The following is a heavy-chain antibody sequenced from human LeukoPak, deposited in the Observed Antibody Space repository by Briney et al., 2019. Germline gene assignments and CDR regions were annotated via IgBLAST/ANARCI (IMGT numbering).Heavy chain of an antibody. CDR1: GFTFSDYY. CDR3: ARDSYCSSTSCFSMDV. J-gene: IGHJ6*03. D-gene: IGHD2-2*01. Sequence: PGGSLRLSCAVSGFTFSDYYMSWIRQAPGKGLEWISYISSSGSTIYYADSVKGRFTISRDNAKNSLYLQMNSLRAEDTAVYYCARDSYCSSTSCFSMDVWGKGTTVTVSS. CDR2: ISSSGSTI. V-gene: IGHV3-11*04.